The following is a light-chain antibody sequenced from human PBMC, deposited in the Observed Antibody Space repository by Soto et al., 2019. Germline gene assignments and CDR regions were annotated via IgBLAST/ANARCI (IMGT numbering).Light chain of an antibody. J-gene: IGKJ1*01. CDR1: QSVSVN. V-gene: IGKV3-11*01. Sequence: EVVLTQSPAILSLSPGERATLSCRASQSVSVNFAWYQHKPGQAPRPLIYSASDRAPGIPARFSGSGSGTDFTLTISSLEPEDVAVYYCQQYYSTPWTFGQGTKVEIK. CDR2: SAS. CDR3: QQYYSTPWT.